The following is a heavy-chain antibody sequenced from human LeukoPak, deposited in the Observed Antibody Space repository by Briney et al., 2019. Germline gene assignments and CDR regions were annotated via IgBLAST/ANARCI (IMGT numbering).Heavy chain of an antibody. Sequence: GGSLRLSCAASGFTLDDYGMSWVRQAPGKGLEWVSGINWNGGSTGYAASVKGRFTISRDNAKNSLYLQMNSLRAEDTALYHCARVDYYGSGEYYFDYWGQGTLVTVSS. J-gene: IGHJ4*02. CDR3: ARVDYYGSGEYYFDY. CDR1: GFTLDDYG. CDR2: INWNGGST. V-gene: IGHV3-20*01. D-gene: IGHD3-10*01.